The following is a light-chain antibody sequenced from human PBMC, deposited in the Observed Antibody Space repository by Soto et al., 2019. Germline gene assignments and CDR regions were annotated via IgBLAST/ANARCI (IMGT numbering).Light chain of an antibody. CDR2: TNN. J-gene: IGLJ3*02. Sequence: QSALTQPPSVSGTPGQRVTISCSGSSSNIGSHAVNWYQQIPGAAPKFLISTNNLRPSGVPDRFSVSKSGTSAVLAISGLQSEDEADYYCATWDDSLSGVFGGGTKVTVL. V-gene: IGLV1-44*01. CDR1: SSNIGSHA. CDR3: ATWDDSLSGV.